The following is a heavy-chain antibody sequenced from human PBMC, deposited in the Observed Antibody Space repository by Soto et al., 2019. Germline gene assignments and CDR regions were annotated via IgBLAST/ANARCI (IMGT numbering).Heavy chain of an antibody. CDR2: IIPIFGTA. V-gene: IGHV1-69*12. Sequence: QVQLVQSGAEVKKPGSSVKVSCKASGGTFSSYAISWVRQAPGQGLEWMGGIIPIFGTADYAQKFQGRVTINADESTSTAYMELSSLRSEDTAVYYWARHVPAAGYYYGMDVWGQGTTVTVSS. D-gene: IGHD2-2*01. J-gene: IGHJ6*02. CDR1: GGTFSSYA. CDR3: ARHVPAAGYYYGMDV.